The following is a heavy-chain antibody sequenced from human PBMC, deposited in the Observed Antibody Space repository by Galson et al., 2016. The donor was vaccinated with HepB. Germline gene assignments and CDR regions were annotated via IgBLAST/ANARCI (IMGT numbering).Heavy chain of an antibody. J-gene: IGHJ4*02. V-gene: IGHV4-39*01. CDR1: GGSISSNIFY. D-gene: IGHD3-10*01. CDR2: IYYSGST. Sequence: SETLSLTCTVSGGSISSNIFYWGWIRQSPGKGLEWIATIYYSGSTYYNPSLKSRITISVDTSKHQFSLKLNSVTAADTAVYYCVTEPWTHSSTRRGEDYWGQGTLVTVSS. CDR3: VTEPWTHSSTRRGEDY.